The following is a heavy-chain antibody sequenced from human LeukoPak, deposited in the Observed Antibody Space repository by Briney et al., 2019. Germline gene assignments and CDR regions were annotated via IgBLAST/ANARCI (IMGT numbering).Heavy chain of an antibody. D-gene: IGHD2-2*03. V-gene: IGHV1-2*02. CDR1: GYTFTGYY. CDR2: INPNSGGT. Sequence: ASVKVSCKASGYTFTGYYMHWVRQAPGQGLEWMGWINPNSGGTNYAQTFQGRVTMTRDTSISTAYMELSRLRSDDTAVYYCARDVDIVVVPAAIGYWGQGTLVTVSS. CDR3: ARDVDIVVVPAAIGY. J-gene: IGHJ4*02.